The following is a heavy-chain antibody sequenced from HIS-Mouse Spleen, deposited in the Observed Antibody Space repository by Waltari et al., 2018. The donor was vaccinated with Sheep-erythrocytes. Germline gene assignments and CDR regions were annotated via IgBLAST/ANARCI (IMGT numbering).Heavy chain of an antibody. D-gene: IGHD3-3*01. CDR2: IDWDDDK. Sequence: QVTLRESGPALVKPTQTLTLTCTFSGFSLSTSGMCVSWIRQPPGKALELLALIDWDDDKYYSTSLKTRLTISKDTSKNQVVLTMTNMDPVDTATYYCARTPRDYDFWSGYYFYYYGMDVWGQGTTVTVSS. V-gene: IGHV2-70*01. CDR1: GFSLSTSGMC. J-gene: IGHJ6*02. CDR3: ARTPRDYDFWSGYYFYYYGMDV.